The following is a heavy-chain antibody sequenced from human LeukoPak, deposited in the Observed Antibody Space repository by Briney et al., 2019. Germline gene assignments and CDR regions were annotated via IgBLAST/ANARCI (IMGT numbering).Heavy chain of an antibody. CDR2: VDHTGTP. D-gene: IGHD4-11*01. J-gene: IGHJ6*03. Sequence: SETLSLTCTVSDDSITMYYWTWIRQPPGKGLEWIGYVDHTGTPKFNPSLNGRVSISRDTSKNFFSLRLRSVTAADTAVYFCARGRVSSSTWYSTYYYFFYMDFWGKGTTVTVSS. CDR3: ARGRVSSSTWYSTYYYFFYMDF. CDR1: DDSITMYY. V-gene: IGHV4-59*01.